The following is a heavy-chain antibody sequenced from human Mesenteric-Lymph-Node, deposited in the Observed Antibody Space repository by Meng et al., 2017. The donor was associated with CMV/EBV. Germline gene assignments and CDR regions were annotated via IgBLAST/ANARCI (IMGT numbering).Heavy chain of an antibody. CDR2: IKHDGSEK. V-gene: IGHV3-7*01. CDR3: ARPGRCSSNTCHSYFDY. CDR1: GFTFSTHW. J-gene: IGHJ4*02. Sequence: GGSLRLSCAASGFTFSTHWMSWVRQAPGKGLEWVANIKHDGSEKHYVDSVKGRFTVSRDTAKNSLYLQMDSLRVEDTALYYCARPGRCSSNTCHSYFDYWGQGTLVTVSS. D-gene: IGHD2/OR15-2a*01.